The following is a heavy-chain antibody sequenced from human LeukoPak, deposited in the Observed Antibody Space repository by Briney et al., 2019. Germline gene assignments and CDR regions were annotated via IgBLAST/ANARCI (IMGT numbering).Heavy chain of an antibody. D-gene: IGHD3-3*01. CDR2: IRSKTDGGTT. V-gene: IGHV3-15*01. J-gene: IGHJ1*01. CDR3: AKHIYGVVSIQQ. CDR1: GFTFRDAW. Sequence: GGSLRLSCAASGFTFRDAWMTWVRQAPGKGLEWVGRIRSKTDGGTTDYAVTVQGRFTISRDDSKNTLYLQMSSLKTEDTAVYYCAKHIYGVVSIQQWGQGTLVTVSS.